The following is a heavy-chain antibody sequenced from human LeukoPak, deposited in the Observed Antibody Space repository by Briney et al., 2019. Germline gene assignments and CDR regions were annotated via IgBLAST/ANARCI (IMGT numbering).Heavy chain of an antibody. CDR2: IKTKTDGAAT. V-gene: IGHV3-15*01. J-gene: IGHJ4*02. CDR3: TTGVY. CDR1: GFIFSNYA. Sequence: GGSLRLSCATSGFIFSNYAMSWVRQAPGKGLEWVGRIKTKTDGAATEYATPVKGRFTFSRDDSKNTLYLQMNSLKTEDTAVYYCTTGVYWGQGTLVTVSS.